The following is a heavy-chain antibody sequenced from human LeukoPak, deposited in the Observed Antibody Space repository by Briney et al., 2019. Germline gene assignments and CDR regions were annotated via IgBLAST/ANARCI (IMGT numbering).Heavy chain of an antibody. D-gene: IGHD5-18*01. Sequence: GGSLRLSCAASGFTFSNYAMSWARQAPGKGLEWVSAISGSGGSTYYADSVKGRFTISRDNSKNTLYLQLNSLRAEDTAVYYCTKGTIWLPFDYWGQGTLVTVSS. CDR1: GFTFSNYA. J-gene: IGHJ4*02. V-gene: IGHV3-23*01. CDR3: TKGTIWLPFDY. CDR2: ISGSGGST.